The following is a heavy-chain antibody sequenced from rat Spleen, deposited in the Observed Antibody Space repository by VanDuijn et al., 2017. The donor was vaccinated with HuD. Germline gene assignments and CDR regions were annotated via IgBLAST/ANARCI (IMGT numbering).Heavy chain of an antibody. CDR2: IKAKSNNYAT. J-gene: IGHJ2*01. V-gene: IGHV6-6*01. CDR3: ARQGTNWERNYFDY. D-gene: IGHD5-1*01. Sequence: EVQVLESGGGLVQPGNSLKLSCATSGFTFSTAWMYWYRQFPEKRLEWVARIKAKSNNYATDYTESVKGRFTISRDDSKSSIYLQMNNLKEEDTAIYYCARQGTNWERNYFDYWGQGVMVTVSS. CDR1: GFTFSTAW.